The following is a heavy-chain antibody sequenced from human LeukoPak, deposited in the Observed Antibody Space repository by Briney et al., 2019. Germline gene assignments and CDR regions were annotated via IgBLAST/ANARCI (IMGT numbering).Heavy chain of an antibody. D-gene: IGHD6-13*01. CDR1: GGSFSGYY. CDR3: ARGPRIAAAGTEWFDP. CDR2: INHSGST. J-gene: IGHJ5*02. Sequence: PSETLSLTCAVYGGSFSGYYWSWIRQPPGKGLEWIGEINHSGSTNYNPSLKSRVTISVDTSKNQFSLKLSSVTAADTAVYYCARGPRIAAAGTEWFDPWGQGTLVTVSS. V-gene: IGHV4-34*01.